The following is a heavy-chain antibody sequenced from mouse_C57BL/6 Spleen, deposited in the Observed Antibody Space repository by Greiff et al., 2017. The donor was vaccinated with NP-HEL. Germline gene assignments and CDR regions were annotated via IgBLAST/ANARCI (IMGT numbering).Heavy chain of an antibody. D-gene: IGHD1-1*01. CDR3: ARRGDYYGSRDFDV. V-gene: IGHV1-80*01. CDR1: GYAFSSYW. Sequence: VQLQQSGAELVKPGASVKISCKASGYAFSSYWMNWVKQRPGQGLEWIGQIYPGDGDTNYNGKFKGKATLTADKSSSTAYMQLSSLTSEDSAVYFCARRGDYYGSRDFDVWGTGTTVTVSS. CDR2: IYPGDGDT. J-gene: IGHJ1*03.